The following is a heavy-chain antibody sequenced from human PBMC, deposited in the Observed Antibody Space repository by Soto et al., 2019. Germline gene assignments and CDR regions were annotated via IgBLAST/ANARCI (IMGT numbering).Heavy chain of an antibody. V-gene: IGHV1-18*01. CDR2: ISAYNGNT. J-gene: IGHJ3*02. Sequence: ASVKVSCKASGYTFTSYGISWVRQAPGQGLEWMGWISAYNGNTNYAQKLQGRVTMTTDTSTSTAYMELRSLRSDDTAVYYCAKGALPSPVVIPPGAFDIWGQGTMVTVSS. CDR3: AKGALPSPVVIPPGAFDI. CDR1: GYTFTSYG. D-gene: IGHD3-22*01.